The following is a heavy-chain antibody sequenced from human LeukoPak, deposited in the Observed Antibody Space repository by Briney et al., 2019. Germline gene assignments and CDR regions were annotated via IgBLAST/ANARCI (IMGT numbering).Heavy chain of an antibody. V-gene: IGHV3-21*01. J-gene: IGHJ6*04. CDR3: ASGAPIYGDCVSYYYGMDV. D-gene: IGHD4-17*01. CDR2: ISSSSSYI. CDR1: GFTFSSYS. Sequence: GGSLRLSCAASGFTFSSYSMNWVRQAPGKGLEWVSSISSSSSYIYYADSVKGRFTISRDNAKNSLYLQMNSLRAEDTAVYYCASGAPIYGDCVSYYYGMDVWGKGTTVTVSS.